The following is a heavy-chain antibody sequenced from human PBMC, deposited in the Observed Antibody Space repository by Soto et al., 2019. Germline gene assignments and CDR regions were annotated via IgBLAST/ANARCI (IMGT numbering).Heavy chain of an antibody. J-gene: IGHJ6*02. D-gene: IGHD3-16*01. CDR1: GLTVSHNY. CDR3: VRPRPSGEDYGMDV. Sequence: PGGSLRLSCVASGLTVSHNYMAWVRQSPEMGLEWVSILYTEGTTYYADSVKGRFTISRDSSKNTLFLQMDSLRAEDTAVYYCVRPRPSGEDYGMDVWGQATTVTVSS. V-gene: IGHV3-53*01. CDR2: LYTEGTT.